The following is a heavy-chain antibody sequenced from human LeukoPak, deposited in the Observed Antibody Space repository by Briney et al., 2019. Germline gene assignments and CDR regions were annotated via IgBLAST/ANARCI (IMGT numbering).Heavy chain of an antibody. V-gene: IGHV3-23*01. CDR3: AKRGVVVRVVLVGFHKEAYYFDS. CDR2: VSDSGGRT. Sequence: GGSLRLSCAVSGITLSNYGMSWVRQAPGKGLEWVAGVSDSGGRTNYADSVKGRFTISRDNSRNTLYLQMNSLRAEDTAVYFCAKRGVVVRVVLVGFHKEAYYFDSWGQGALVTVSS. D-gene: IGHD3-10*01. J-gene: IGHJ4*02. CDR1: GITLSNYG.